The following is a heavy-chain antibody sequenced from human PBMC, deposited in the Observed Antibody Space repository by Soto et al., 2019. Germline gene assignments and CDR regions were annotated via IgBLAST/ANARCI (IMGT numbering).Heavy chain of an antibody. CDR1: GFTFSSYA. D-gene: IGHD3-22*01. J-gene: IGHJ4*02. CDR2: ISGSGGRT. Sequence: GGSLRLSCAASGFTFSSYAMSWVRQAPGKGLEWVSAISGSGGRTYYADSVKGRFTISRDNSKNTLYMQMNSLRAEATAVYYCAKDVPAGGHDSSGYDYWGQGTLVTVSS. CDR3: AKDVPAGGHDSSGYDY. V-gene: IGHV3-23*01.